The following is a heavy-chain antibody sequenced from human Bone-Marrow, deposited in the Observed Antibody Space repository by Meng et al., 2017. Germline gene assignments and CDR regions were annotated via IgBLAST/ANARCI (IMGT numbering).Heavy chain of an antibody. CDR2: ITTSGDST. J-gene: IGHJ4*02. CDR3: AKRSCSGGSCYTFFDY. CDR1: GFTFSSYA. D-gene: IGHD2-15*01. V-gene: IGHV3-23*01. Sequence: GESLKISCAASGFTFSSYALSWVRQAPGKGLGWVSGITTSGDSTYYEDSVKGRLTISRDNSKNMLFLQMNSLRVEDTAVYYCAKRSCSGGSCYTFFDYWGQGTLVTVSS.